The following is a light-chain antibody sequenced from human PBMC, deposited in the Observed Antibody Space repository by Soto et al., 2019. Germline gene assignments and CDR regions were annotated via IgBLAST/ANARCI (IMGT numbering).Light chain of an antibody. CDR2: GVN. CDR1: SSDVGAYNY. V-gene: IGLV2-14*03. Sequence: QSVLTQPASVSGSTGQSISISGTGTSSDVGAYNYVSWYQQHPGKAPKLIIYGVNNRPSGISDRFSGSKCGNTASLTISGIRAEDEADYHCISYTSSATYVFGTGTKVTVL. CDR3: ISYTSSATYV. J-gene: IGLJ1*01.